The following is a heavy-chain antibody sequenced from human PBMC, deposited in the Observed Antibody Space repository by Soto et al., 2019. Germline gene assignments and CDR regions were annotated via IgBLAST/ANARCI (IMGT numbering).Heavy chain of an antibody. CDR2: ISSSGETV. D-gene: IGHD2-2*01. CDR3: AREGFYAMDV. CDR1: GFTFSSYE. Sequence: LWGVLRLSCEVSGFTFSSYEMYWVRQAPGKGLEWVAYISSSGETVYYAGSVQGRFTISRGNAKNSLYLQMSSLGAEDTAIYYCAREGFYAMDVWGQGTTVTVSS. V-gene: IGHV3-48*03. J-gene: IGHJ6*02.